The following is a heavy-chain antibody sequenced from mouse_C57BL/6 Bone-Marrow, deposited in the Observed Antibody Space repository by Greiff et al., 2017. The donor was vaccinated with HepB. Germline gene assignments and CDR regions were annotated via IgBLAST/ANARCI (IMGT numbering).Heavy chain of an antibody. CDR2: LYPGSGST. J-gene: IGHJ4*01. CDR3: ASRGIYYDYFYARDY. CDR1: GYTFTSYW. V-gene: IGHV1-55*01. Sequence: QVQLQQPGAELVKPGASVKMSCKASGYTFTSYWITWVKQRPGQGLEWIGALYPGSGSTNYNEKFKSKATLTVDPSSSTAYMHLSSLTSEDSAVYYCASRGIYYDYFYARDYWGQGTSGTVSS. D-gene: IGHD2-4*01.